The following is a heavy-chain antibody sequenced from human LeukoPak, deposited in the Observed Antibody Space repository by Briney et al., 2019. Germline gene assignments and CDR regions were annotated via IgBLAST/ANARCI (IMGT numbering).Heavy chain of an antibody. CDR2: INHSGST. V-gene: IGHV4-34*01. D-gene: IGHD6-13*01. J-gene: IGHJ4*02. CDR1: GGSFSGYY. Sequence: SETLSLTCAVYGGSFSGYYWSWIRQPPGKGLEWIGEINHSGSTNYNPSLKSRVTISVDTSKNQFSLKLTSVTAADTAVYYCARGATQYSSSWYGYWGQGTLVTVSS. CDR3: ARGATQYSSSWYGY.